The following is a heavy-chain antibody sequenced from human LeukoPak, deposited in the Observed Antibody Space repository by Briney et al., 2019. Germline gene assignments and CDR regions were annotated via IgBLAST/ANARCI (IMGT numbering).Heavy chain of an antibody. CDR1: GFTFSSYA. CDR2: ISGSGGGT. V-gene: IGHV3-23*01. Sequence: HPGGSLRLSCAASGFTFSSYAMSWVRQAPGKGLEWVSAISGSGGGTYYADSVKGRFTISRDNSKNTLYLQMNSLRAEDTAVYYCARREVAAEISFGLDYWGQGTLVTVSS. D-gene: IGHD2-15*01. J-gene: IGHJ4*02. CDR3: ARREVAAEISFGLDY.